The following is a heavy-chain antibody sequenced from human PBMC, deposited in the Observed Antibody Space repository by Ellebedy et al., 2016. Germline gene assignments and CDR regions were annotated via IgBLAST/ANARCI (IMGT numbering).Heavy chain of an antibody. CDR3: VRDAPVAYLDF. CDR1: GFTFSDYY. D-gene: IGHD5-12*01. CDR2: ISSSSSYT. Sequence: GGSLRLXXAASGFTFSDYYMSWIRQAPGKGLEWVSYISSSSSYTNYADSVKGRFTISRDNAKNSLYLQMNSLRAEDTAVYYCVRDAPVAYLDFWGQGILVTVSS. J-gene: IGHJ4*02. V-gene: IGHV3-11*06.